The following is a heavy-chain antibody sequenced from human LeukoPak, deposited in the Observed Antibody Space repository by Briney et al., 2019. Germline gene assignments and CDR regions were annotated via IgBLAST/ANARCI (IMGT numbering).Heavy chain of an antibody. D-gene: IGHD2/OR15-2a*01. J-gene: IGHJ4*02. CDR2: IYYTGNT. Sequence: PSETLSLTCAVSGVSVSGDYWSWIRQPPGKGLEWIGYIYYTGNTDYNPSLKSRVTVSMDTSKNQFSLKLTSVTAADTAVYYCARHPFSTPFDFWGQGTLATVSS. CDR3: ARHPFSTPFDF. CDR1: GVSVSGDY. V-gene: IGHV4-59*08.